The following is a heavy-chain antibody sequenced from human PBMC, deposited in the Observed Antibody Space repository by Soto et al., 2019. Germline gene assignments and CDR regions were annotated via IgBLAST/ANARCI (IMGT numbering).Heavy chain of an antibody. CDR1: GGSISSGGYY. CDR3: ARDYTGMAYEH. CDR2: IYYSGST. J-gene: IGHJ1*01. D-gene: IGHD2-2*02. V-gene: IGHV4-61*08. Sequence: PSETLSLTCTVSGGSISSGGYYWSWIRQHPGKGLEWIGYIYYSGSTHYNPSLKSRVTISVDMSKNQFSLKLSSVTAADTAVYYCARDYTGMAYEHWGQGTLVTVSS.